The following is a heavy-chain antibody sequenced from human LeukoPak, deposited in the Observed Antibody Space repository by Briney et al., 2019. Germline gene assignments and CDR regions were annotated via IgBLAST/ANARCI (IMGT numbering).Heavy chain of an antibody. CDR2: IIPIFGTA. CDR1: GGTFSSYA. D-gene: IGHD1-26*01. CDR3: ARVVGDNPSNYYFDY. V-gene: IGHV1-69*13. J-gene: IGHJ4*02. Sequence: RWASVKVSCKASGGTFSSYAISWVRQAPGQGLEWMGGIIPIFGTANYAQKFQGRVTITADESTSTAYMELSSLRSEDTAVYYCARVVGDNPSNYYFDYWGQGTLVTVSS.